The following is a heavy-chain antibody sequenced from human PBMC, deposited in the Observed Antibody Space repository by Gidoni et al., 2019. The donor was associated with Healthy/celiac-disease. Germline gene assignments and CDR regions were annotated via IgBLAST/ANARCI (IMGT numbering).Heavy chain of an antibody. Sequence: EVQLVQSGAEVKTPGESLKISFKGSGYSFTSYWIGWVRQMPGKGLEWMGIIDPGDSDTRYSPSFQGQVTISADKSISTAYLQWSSLKASDTAMYYCARRKYDFWSGAVAFDIWGQGTMVTVSS. CDR1: GYSFTSYW. CDR3: ARRKYDFWSGAVAFDI. CDR2: IDPGDSDT. D-gene: IGHD3-3*01. V-gene: IGHV5-51*01. J-gene: IGHJ3*02.